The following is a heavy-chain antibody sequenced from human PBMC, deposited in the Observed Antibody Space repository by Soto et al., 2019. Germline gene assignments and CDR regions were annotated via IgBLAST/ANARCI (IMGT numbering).Heavy chain of an antibody. CDR1: GGSFSGYY. V-gene: IGHV4-34*01. J-gene: IGHJ4*02. CDR3: ARDYYDSSGRPTIDY. CDR2: INHSGST. D-gene: IGHD3-22*01. Sequence: QVQLQQWGAGLLKPSETLSHTCAVYGGSFSGYYWSWIRQPPGKGLEWIGEINHSGSTNYNPSLKSRVTISVDTSKNQFSLKLSSVTAADTAVYYCARDYYDSSGRPTIDYWGQGTLVTVSS.